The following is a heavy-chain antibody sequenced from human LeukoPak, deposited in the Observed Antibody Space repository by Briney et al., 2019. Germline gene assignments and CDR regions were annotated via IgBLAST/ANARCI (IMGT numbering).Heavy chain of an antibody. D-gene: IGHD3-10*01. CDR3: GESGTGDFDY. Sequence: GGSLRLSCAASGFTFSSYSMNWVRQDPGKGLEWVSPISSSSSYIYYADSVKGRFTISRDNAKNSLYLQMNSLRAEDTAVYYCGESGTGDFDYWGQGTLVTVSS. J-gene: IGHJ4*02. CDR2: ISSSSSYI. CDR1: GFTFSSYS. V-gene: IGHV3-21*01.